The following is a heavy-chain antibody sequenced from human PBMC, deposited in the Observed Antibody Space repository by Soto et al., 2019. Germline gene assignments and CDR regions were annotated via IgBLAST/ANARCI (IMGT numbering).Heavy chain of an antibody. J-gene: IGHJ4*02. D-gene: IGHD3-3*01. CDR3: ARADYDFWSGYYCRRNFDY. CDR1: GYTFTSYG. Sequence: QVQLVQSGAEVKKPGASVKVSCKASGYTFTSYGISWVRQAPGQGLEWMGWISAYNGNTNYAQKLQGRVTMTTDTAMSTAYVELRSLRSDDTAVYYCARADYDFWSGYYCRRNFDYWGQGTLVTVSS. V-gene: IGHV1-18*01. CDR2: ISAYNGNT.